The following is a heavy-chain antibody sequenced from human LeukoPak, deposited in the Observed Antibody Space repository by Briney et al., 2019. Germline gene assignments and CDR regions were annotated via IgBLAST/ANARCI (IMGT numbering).Heavy chain of an antibody. Sequence: ASVKVSCKASGYTFTSYYMHWVRQAPGQGLEWMGIINPSGGSTSYAQKFQGRVTMTRDTSTSTVYMELSSLRSEDTAVYYCARAPAAARPDVAFDYWGQGTLVTVSS. CDR1: GYTFTSYY. CDR2: INPSGGST. V-gene: IGHV1-46*01. J-gene: IGHJ4*02. CDR3: ARAPAAARPDVAFDY. D-gene: IGHD6-13*01.